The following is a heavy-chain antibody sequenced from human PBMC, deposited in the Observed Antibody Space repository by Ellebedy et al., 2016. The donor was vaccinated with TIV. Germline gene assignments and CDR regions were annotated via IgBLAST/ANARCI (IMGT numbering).Heavy chain of an antibody. CDR3: ASKDHGYWYFDL. CDR2: IYYSGRT. D-gene: IGHD1-14*01. Sequence: MPSETLSLTCTVSGGSISSGGYYWSWIRQHPGKGLERIGYIYYSGRTYYNPSLKSRVTISVDTSKNQFSLKLSSVTAADTAVYYCASKDHGYWYFDLWGRGTLVTVSS. V-gene: IGHV4-31*03. CDR1: GGSISSGGYY. J-gene: IGHJ2*01.